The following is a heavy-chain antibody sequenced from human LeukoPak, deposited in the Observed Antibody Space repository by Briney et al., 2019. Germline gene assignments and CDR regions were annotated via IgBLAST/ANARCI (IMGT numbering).Heavy chain of an antibody. CDR3: ARHSSGWIFDY. Sequence: KPSETLSLTCAVSGDSISRSGYYWAWIRLPPGKGLEWIGNIYYTGSTYYNPSLKSRVTISVDTSKNQFSLKLSSVTAADTAVYYCARHSSGWIFDYWGQGTLVTVSS. D-gene: IGHD6-19*01. J-gene: IGHJ4*02. V-gene: IGHV4-39*01. CDR1: GDSISRSGYY. CDR2: IYYTGST.